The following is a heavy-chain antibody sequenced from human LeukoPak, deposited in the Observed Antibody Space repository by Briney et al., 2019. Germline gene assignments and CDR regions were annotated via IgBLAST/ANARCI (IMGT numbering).Heavy chain of an antibody. J-gene: IGHJ3*02. Sequence: ASETLSLTCTVSGGSISSSSYYWGWIRQPPGKGLEWIGSIYYSGSTYYNPSLKSRVTISVDTSKNQFSLKLSSVTAADTAVYYCATTILSDTFDIWGQGTMVIVSS. CDR1: GGSISSSSYY. V-gene: IGHV4-39*07. CDR2: IYYSGST. D-gene: IGHD3-9*01. CDR3: ATTILSDTFDI.